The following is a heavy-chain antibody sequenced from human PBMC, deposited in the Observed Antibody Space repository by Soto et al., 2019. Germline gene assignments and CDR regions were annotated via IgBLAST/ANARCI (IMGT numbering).Heavy chain of an antibody. D-gene: IGHD3-22*01. J-gene: IGHJ4*02. CDR2: ISLSGNT. Sequence: QVQLQESGPGLVKPSGTLSLTCAVSGGSITNTDWWTWVRQPPGMGLEWVGDISLSGNTNYNPSLEGRAAISLDKSRKQFSLILNSVTAADTAVYYCASRGSSGPFWGQGTLVTVSS. CDR3: ASRGSSGPF. V-gene: IGHV4-4*02. CDR1: GGSITNTDW.